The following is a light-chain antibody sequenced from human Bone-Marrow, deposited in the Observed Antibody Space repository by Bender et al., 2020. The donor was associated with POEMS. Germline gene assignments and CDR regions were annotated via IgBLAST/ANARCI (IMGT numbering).Light chain of an antibody. CDR3: SSYGGGATFWV. J-gene: IGLJ3*02. CDR1: TSDIGTYNL. CDR2: DVT. Sequence: QSALTQPASVSGSPGQSITISCTGSTSDIGTYNLVSWYQKYAGQAPRLVISDVTTRPSGVSDRFSGSKSGNTASLTISSLQAEDEAMYYCSSYGGGATFWVFGGGTWLTVL. V-gene: IGLV2-23*02.